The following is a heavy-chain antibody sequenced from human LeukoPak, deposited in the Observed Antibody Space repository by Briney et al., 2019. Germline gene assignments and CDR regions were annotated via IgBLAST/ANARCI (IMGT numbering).Heavy chain of an antibody. CDR3: ARDLGHTGYDLYDY. Sequence: GGSLRLASAVPGINFRGDWRAWVRQAPGKGLKWVANMKQDGSEKYYVDSVKGRFTISRDNAKNSLYLEMNSLRVEDTAVYYCARDLGHTGYDLYDYWGQGTLVTVSS. CDR2: MKQDGSEK. CDR1: GINFRGDW. D-gene: IGHD5-12*01. V-gene: IGHV3-7*01. J-gene: IGHJ4*02.